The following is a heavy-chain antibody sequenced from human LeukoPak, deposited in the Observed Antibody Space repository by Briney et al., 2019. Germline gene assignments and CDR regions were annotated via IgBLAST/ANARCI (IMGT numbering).Heavy chain of an antibody. J-gene: IGHJ4*02. CDR2: IYYTGST. CDR3: ARGLLGGGNAYYFDY. Sequence: SETLSLTCTVSGGSISSYYWSWIRQPPGKGLEWIGYIYYTGSTNYNPSLKSRVTISVDTSKNQFSLKLSSVTAADTAVYYCARGLLGGGNAYYFDYWGQGTLVTVSS. V-gene: IGHV4-59*08. D-gene: IGHD4-23*01. CDR1: GGSISSYY.